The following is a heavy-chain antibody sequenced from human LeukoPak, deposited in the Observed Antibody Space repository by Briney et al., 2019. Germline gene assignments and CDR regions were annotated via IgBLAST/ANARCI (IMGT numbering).Heavy chain of an antibody. CDR1: GFTFSSYS. CDR2: ISSSSSYI. Sequence: GGSLRLSCAASGFTFSSYSMNWVRQAPGKGLEWVSSISSSSSYIYYADSVKGRFTISRDNAKNSLYLQMNSLRAEDTAVYYCARGVNRGGELWARKNWFDPWGQGTLVTVSS. V-gene: IGHV3-21*01. CDR3: ARGVNRGGELWARKNWFDP. J-gene: IGHJ5*02. D-gene: IGHD3-10*01.